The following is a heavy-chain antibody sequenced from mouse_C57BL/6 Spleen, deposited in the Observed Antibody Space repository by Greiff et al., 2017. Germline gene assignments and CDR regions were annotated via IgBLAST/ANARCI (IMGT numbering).Heavy chain of an antibody. Sequence: QVQLKQSGAELVRPGASVKLSCKASGYTFPDYYINWVKQRPGRGLEWIARIYPGSGNTYYNEKFKGKATLTAEKASSTAYMQLSSLTSEDSAVYFCARGANWDVWFAYWGQGTLVTVSA. D-gene: IGHD4-1*01. J-gene: IGHJ3*01. V-gene: IGHV1-76*01. CDR2: IYPGSGNT. CDR3: ARGANWDVWFAY. CDR1: GYTFPDYY.